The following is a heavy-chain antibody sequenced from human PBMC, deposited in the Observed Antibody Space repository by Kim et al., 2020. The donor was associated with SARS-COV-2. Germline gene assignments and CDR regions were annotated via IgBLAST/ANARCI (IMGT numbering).Heavy chain of an antibody. J-gene: IGHJ4*02. CDR2: IKSTGHGGAI. Sequence: GGSLRLSCAVSGLTFNNAWMNWVRQAPGKGLEWVGRIKSTGHGGAIDYAAPVRGRFTISRDDSKATLFLQMNSLETEDTAVYYCNTLWYYYHSTDYWGRGTLVTVS. CDR3: NTLWYYYHSTDY. D-gene: IGHD3-10*01. V-gene: IGHV3-15*01. CDR1: GLTFNNAW.